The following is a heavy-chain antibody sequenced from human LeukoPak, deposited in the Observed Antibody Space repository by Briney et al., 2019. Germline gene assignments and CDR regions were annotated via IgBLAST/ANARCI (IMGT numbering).Heavy chain of an antibody. V-gene: IGHV4-59*08. D-gene: IGHD1-26*01. J-gene: IGHJ4*02. CDR1: GGSFSGYY. Sequence: SETLSLTCAVYGGSFSGYYWSWIRQPPGKGLEWIGYIYYSGSTNYNPSLKSRVTISVDTSKNQFSLKLSSVTAADTAMYYCARAPLPEDYFDYWGQGTLVTVSS. CDR3: ARAPLPEDYFDY. CDR2: IYYSGST.